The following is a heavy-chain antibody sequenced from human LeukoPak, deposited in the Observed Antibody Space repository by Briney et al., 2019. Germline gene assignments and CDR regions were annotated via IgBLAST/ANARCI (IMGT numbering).Heavy chain of an antibody. V-gene: IGHV3-48*03. D-gene: IGHD1-26*01. CDR2: ISSSGSTI. CDR3: ARSLVGARFDWFDP. Sequence: GGSLRLSCAASGFTFSSYEMNWVRQAPGKGLEWVSYISSSGSTIYYADSVKGRFTISRDNAKNSLYLQMNSLRAEDTAVYYCARSLVGARFDWFDPWGQGTLVTVSS. J-gene: IGHJ5*02. CDR1: GFTFSSYE.